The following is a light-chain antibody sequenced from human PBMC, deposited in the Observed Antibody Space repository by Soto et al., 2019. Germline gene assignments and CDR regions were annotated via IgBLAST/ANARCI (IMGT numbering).Light chain of an antibody. V-gene: IGKV1-5*03. CDR1: QTISSW. CDR3: QHYNSYSQA. Sequence: DIPMTQSTSTLSGSVGDRVTITCRASQTISSWLAWYQQKPGKAPKLLISKASTLKSGVPSRFSGSGSGTEFTLTISHLQPDDFATYYCQHYNSYSQAFGQGTKGELK. J-gene: IGKJ1*01. CDR2: KAS.